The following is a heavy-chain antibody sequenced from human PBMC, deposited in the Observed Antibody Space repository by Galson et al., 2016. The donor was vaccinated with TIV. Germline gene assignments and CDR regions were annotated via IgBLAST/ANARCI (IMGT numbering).Heavy chain of an antibody. J-gene: IGHJ3*02. CDR1: GFSFGDYG. V-gene: IGHV3-49*04. D-gene: IGHD5-24*01. CDR3: SRNLEKATARVDAFDI. CDR2: TRSKAYGGTT. Sequence: SLRLSCAASGFSFGDYGMSWVRQAPGKGLEWVGFTRSKAYGGTTEYAASVRGRFTISRDDSKSIAYLQMNSMKTEDTAVYYCSRNLEKATARVDAFDIWGQGTVVTVSS.